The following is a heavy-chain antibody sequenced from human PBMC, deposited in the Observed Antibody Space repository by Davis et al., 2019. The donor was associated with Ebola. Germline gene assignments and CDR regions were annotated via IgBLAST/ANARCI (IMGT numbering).Heavy chain of an antibody. Sequence: AASVKVSCKASGGTFSSYAISWVRQAPGQGLEWMGGIIPIVGTASYAQKFQGRVTITADESTSTAYMELSSLRSEDTAVYYCARGPLGYNLNQEALDYWGQGTLVTVSS. D-gene: IGHD1-20*01. CDR2: IIPIVGTA. CDR3: ARGPLGYNLNQEALDY. CDR1: GGTFSSYA. V-gene: IGHV1-69*13. J-gene: IGHJ4*02.